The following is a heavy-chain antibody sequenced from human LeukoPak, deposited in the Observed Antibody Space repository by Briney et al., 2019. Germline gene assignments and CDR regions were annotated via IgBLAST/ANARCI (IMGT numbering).Heavy chain of an antibody. Sequence: ASVKVSCKASGGTFSSYAISWVRQAPGQGLEWMGGIIPIFGTANYAQKFQGRVTITADESTSTAYMELSSLRSEDTAVYYCARGPSSSYYYDSSGYDYFDYWGQGTLVTVSS. CDR2: IIPIFGTA. CDR1: GGTFSSYA. D-gene: IGHD3-22*01. V-gene: IGHV1-69*13. J-gene: IGHJ4*02. CDR3: ARGPSSSYYYDSSGYDYFDY.